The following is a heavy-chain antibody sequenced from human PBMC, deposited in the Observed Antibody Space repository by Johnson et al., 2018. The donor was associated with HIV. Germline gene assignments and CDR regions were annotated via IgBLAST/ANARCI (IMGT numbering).Heavy chain of an antibody. Sequence: VQLVESGGGLVQPGGSLRLSCAASGFTFSSYDMHWVRQATGKGLEWVSAIGTAGDTYYPGSVKGRFTISRDNAKNSLYLQMNTLRAEDTAVYYCARGRGLQFLEWPTGLWSAFDIWGQGTMVTVSS. V-gene: IGHV3-13*01. CDR1: GFTFSSYD. J-gene: IGHJ3*02. CDR3: ARGRGLQFLEWPTGLWSAFDI. CDR2: IGTAGDT. D-gene: IGHD3-3*01.